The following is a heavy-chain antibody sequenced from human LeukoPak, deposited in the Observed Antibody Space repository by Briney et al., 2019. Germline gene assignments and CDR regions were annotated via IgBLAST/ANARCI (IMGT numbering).Heavy chain of an antibody. D-gene: IGHD1-26*01. V-gene: IGHV1-2*06. CDR2: INANSGYT. J-gene: IGHJ4*02. Sequence: ASVKVSCKASGYTFTGYYMHWVRQAPGQGLEWMGRINANSGYTEYAQKFQGRVTMTRDMSISTAYLEVSWLISDDTAIYYCARDVTSTPNWEFDYWGQGTLVTVSS. CDR3: ARDVTSTPNWEFDY. CDR1: GYTFTGYY.